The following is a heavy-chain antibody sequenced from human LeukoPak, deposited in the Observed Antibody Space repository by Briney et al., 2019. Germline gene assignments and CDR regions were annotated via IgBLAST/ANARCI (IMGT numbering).Heavy chain of an antibody. CDR1: GGTFSSYA. Sequence: ASVKVSCKASGGTFSSYAISWVRQAPGQGLEWMGRIIPILGIANYAQKFQGRVTITADKSTSTAYMELSSLRSEDTAVYYCARDLKRTTVTMGGYYYYYGMDVWGQGTTVTVSS. CDR2: IIPILGIA. D-gene: IGHD4-17*01. CDR3: ARDLKRTTVTMGGYYYYYGMDV. V-gene: IGHV1-69*04. J-gene: IGHJ6*02.